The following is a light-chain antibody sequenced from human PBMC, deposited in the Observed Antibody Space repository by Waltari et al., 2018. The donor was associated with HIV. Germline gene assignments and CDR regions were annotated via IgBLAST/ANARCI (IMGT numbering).Light chain of an antibody. CDR1: QSVGIN. Sequence: EIVMTQSPATLSVSPGGRATLYSRASQSVGINLAWYLQKPGQAPRRLIYGASTRATGFPAMFSGSGSGTEFTLTISCLQSEDCAVYYCQHYNPGFWTFGQGTKVEIK. J-gene: IGKJ1*01. V-gene: IGKV3-15*01. CDR2: GAS. CDR3: QHYNPGFWT.